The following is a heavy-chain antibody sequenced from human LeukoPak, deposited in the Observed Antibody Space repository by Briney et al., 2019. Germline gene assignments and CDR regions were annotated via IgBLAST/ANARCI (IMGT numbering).Heavy chain of an antibody. Sequence: GASVKVSCKASGYTFTSYYMHCVRQAPGQGLEWMGIINPSGGSTSYAQKFQGRVTMTRDTSTSTVYMELSSLGSEDTAVYYCARAGAHYDSSGYPFDYWGQGTLVTVSS. V-gene: IGHV1-46*01. CDR1: GYTFTSYY. J-gene: IGHJ4*02. D-gene: IGHD3-22*01. CDR2: INPSGGST. CDR3: ARAGAHYDSSGYPFDY.